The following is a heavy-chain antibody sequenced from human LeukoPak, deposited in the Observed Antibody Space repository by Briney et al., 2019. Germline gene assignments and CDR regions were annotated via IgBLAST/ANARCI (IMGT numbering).Heavy chain of an antibody. CDR3: ARAARPSVYYFDY. D-gene: IGHD6-6*01. CDR2: IYYSGST. V-gene: IGHV4-39*01. Sequence: SQTLSLTCTVSGGSISSGDYYWSWIRQPPGKGLEWIGSIYYSGSTYYNPSLKSRVTISVDTSKDQFSLKLSSVTAADTAVYYCARAARPSVYYFDYWGQGTLVTISS. CDR1: GGSISSGDYY. J-gene: IGHJ4*02.